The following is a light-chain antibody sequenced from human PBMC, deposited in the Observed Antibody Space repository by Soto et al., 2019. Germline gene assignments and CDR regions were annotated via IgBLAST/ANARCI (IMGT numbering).Light chain of an antibody. V-gene: IGLV1-51*02. Sequence: TQPPSMSAAPGQKFTISLSRSISNIGNNYVSWYQQLPGTAPKLLIYENNKRPSGIPDRFSGYKSGTSATLGITGLQTGDEADYYCGTWDSSLSAVFGTGTKVTVL. CDR3: GTWDSSLSAV. J-gene: IGLJ1*01. CDR2: ENN. CDR1: ISNIGNNY.